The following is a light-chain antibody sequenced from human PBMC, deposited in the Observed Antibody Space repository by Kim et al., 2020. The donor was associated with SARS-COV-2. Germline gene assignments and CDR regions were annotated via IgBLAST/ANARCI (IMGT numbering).Light chain of an antibody. V-gene: IGLV3-19*01. CDR1: SLRSYY. Sequence: SSELTQDPAVSVALGQTVRITCQGDSLRSYYATWYQQKPGQAPIVVIYGKNNRPSGIPDRFSGSSSGDTASLTITGTQAVDEADYSCNLRAINDNVLFGG. J-gene: IGLJ2*01. CDR3: NLRAINDNVL. CDR2: GKN.